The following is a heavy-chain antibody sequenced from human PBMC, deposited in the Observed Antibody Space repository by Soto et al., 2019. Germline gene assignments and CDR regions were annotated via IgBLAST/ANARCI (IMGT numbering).Heavy chain of an antibody. Sequence: QLHLVQSGAVVKKPGASVTVSCSASGYPVTAYYMHWVRQAPGRGLEWMGGINPATGAAKYTQTFQGRVTMTRDTATGPVFMELSGLTSEDTAVVLCARGGGVGVAGSAAFDMWGQGTLVTVSS. CDR2: INPATGAA. CDR3: ARGGGVGVAGSAAFDM. CDR1: GYPVTAYY. D-gene: IGHD3-3*01. V-gene: IGHV1-2*02. J-gene: IGHJ3*02.